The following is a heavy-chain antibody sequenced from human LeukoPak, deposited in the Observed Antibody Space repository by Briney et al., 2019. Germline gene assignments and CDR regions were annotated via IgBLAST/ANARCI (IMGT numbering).Heavy chain of an antibody. CDR3: ARAFSTMVRGVIIPHWFDP. D-gene: IGHD3-10*01. J-gene: IGHJ5*02. CDR2: ISGIGSTI. V-gene: IGHV3-11*01. CDR1: GFTFSDYY. Sequence: GGSLRLSCTASGFTFSDYYMSWTRQAPGKGLEWVSYISGIGSTIYYADSMRGRFTISRDNAKNSLYLQVNSLRADDTAVYYCARAFSTMVRGVIIPHWFDPWGQGTLVTVSS.